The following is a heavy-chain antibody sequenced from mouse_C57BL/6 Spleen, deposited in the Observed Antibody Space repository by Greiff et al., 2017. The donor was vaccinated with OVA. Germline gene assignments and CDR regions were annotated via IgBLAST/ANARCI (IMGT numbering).Heavy chain of an antibody. CDR3: AREDSGSSPSMRDY. CDR2: IHPNSGST. Sequence: QVQLQQPGAELVKPGASVKLSCKASGYTFTSYWMHWVKQRPGQGLEWIGMIHPNSGSTNYNEKFKSKATLTVDKSSSTAYMQLSSLTSEDSSVYYGAREDSGSSPSMRDYWGQGTSVTVAS. D-gene: IGHD1-1*01. V-gene: IGHV1-64*01. J-gene: IGHJ4*01. CDR1: GYTFTSYW.